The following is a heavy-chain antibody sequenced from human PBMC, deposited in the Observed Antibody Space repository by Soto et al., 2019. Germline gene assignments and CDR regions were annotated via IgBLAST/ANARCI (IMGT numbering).Heavy chain of an antibody. Sequence: GGSLRLSCAASGFTFSSYAMSWVRQAPGKGLEWVSAISGSGGSTYYADSVKGRFTISRDNSKNTLYLQMNSRRAEDTAVYYWAFFDYVWGSSRFGYWGQGTLVIVSS. CDR1: GFTFSSYA. J-gene: IGHJ4*02. V-gene: IGHV3-23*01. CDR3: AFFDYVWGSSRFGY. CDR2: ISGSGGST. D-gene: IGHD3-16*02.